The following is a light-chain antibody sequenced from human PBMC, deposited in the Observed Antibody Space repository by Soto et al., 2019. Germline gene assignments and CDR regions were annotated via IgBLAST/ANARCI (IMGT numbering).Light chain of an antibody. CDR3: QTWGTGMGV. Sequence: QAVLTQSPSASASLGASVKLTCTLSSGHSSYAIAWHQQQPEKGPRYLMKVNSDGSHSNGDGIPDRFSGSSSGAERYLTLSSLQSEDEANYYCQTWGTGMGVFGGGTKLTVL. J-gene: IGLJ2*01. CDR1: SGHSSYA. CDR2: VNSDGSH. V-gene: IGLV4-69*01.